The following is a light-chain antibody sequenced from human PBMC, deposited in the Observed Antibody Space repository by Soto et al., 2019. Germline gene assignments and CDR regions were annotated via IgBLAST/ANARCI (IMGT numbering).Light chain of an antibody. CDR1: SSDVGAYKY. V-gene: IGLV2-8*01. J-gene: IGLJ3*02. Sequence: QSALTQPPSASGSPGQSVTISCTGTSSDVGAYKYVSWYQQYPGKAPKLMIYEVTKRPSGVPDRFSGSKSGNTASPTVSGLQAEDEADYYCTSYVGNDIWVFGGGTNVTVL. CDR2: EVT. CDR3: TSYVGNDIWV.